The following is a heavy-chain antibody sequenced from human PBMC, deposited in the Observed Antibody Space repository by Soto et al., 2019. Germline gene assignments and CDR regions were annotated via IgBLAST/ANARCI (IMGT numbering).Heavy chain of an antibody. V-gene: IGHV4-59*01. Sequence: QLQLQESGPGLVKPSETLSLTCTVSGGSISSYYWSRIRQPPGKGLEWIGYIYYSGSTKYNPSLQSRVTITVHTSKQQFYLVLSLVTAANPGVYNCGRGSGYCSGGSNYVCDAYFNYLGQGTMVTVSS. D-gene: IGHD2-15*01. J-gene: IGHJ4*02. CDR3: GRGSGYCSGGSNYVCDAYFNY. CDR1: GGSISSYY. CDR2: IYYSGST.